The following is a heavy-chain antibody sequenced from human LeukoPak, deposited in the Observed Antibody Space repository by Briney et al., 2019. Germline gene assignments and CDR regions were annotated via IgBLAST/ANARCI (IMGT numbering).Heavy chain of an antibody. CDR3: ARGSSGYYRTDFQH. D-gene: IGHD3-22*01. J-gene: IGHJ1*01. CDR2: IIPILGIA. V-gene: IGHV1-69*04. Sequence: SVKVSCKASGGTFTSYAISWGRQAPGQGLEWMGRIIPILGIANYAQKFQGRVTITADKSTSTAYMELSSLRSEDTAVYYCARGSSGYYRTDFQHWGQGTLVTVSS. CDR1: GGTFTSYA.